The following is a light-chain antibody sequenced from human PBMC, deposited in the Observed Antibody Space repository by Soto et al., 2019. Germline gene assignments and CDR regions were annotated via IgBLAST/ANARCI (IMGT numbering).Light chain of an antibody. CDR1: QSVSSN. Sequence: EIVMTQSPATLSVSPGERATLSCRVSQSVSSNLAWYQQKPGQAPRLLIYGASTRATGIPARFSGSGSGTEFTLTISRLEPEDLAVYYCQQYGSSYPWTFGQGTKVDIK. CDR3: QQYGSSYPWT. J-gene: IGKJ1*01. V-gene: IGKV3-15*01. CDR2: GAS.